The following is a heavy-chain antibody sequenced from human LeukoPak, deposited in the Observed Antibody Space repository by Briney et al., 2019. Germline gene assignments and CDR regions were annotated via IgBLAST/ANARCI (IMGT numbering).Heavy chain of an antibody. D-gene: IGHD3-10*01. CDR3: AKLGKTENHYGSGRFSYYYYMDV. CDR2: IYYSGST. CDR1: GGSISSSSYY. J-gene: IGHJ6*03. Sequence: SETLSLTCTVSGGSISSSSYYWGWIRQPPGKGLEWIGSIYYSGSTYYNPSLKSRVTISVDTSKNQFSLKLSSVTAADTAVYYCAKLGKTENHYGSGRFSYYYYMDVWGKGTTVTISS. V-gene: IGHV4-39*01.